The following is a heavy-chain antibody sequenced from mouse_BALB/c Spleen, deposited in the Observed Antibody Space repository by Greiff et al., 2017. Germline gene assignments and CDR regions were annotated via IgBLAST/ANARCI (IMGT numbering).Heavy chain of an antibody. Sequence: EVQLQQSGAELVRSGASVKLSCTASGFNIKDYYMHWVKPRPEQGLEWIGWIDPENGDTEYAPKFQGKATMTADTSSNTAYLQLSSLTSEDTAVYYCNAWGGNYFPFDYWGQGTTLTVSS. D-gene: IGHD2-1*01. CDR3: NAWGGNYFPFDY. CDR2: IDPENGDT. CDR1: GFNIKDYY. J-gene: IGHJ2*01. V-gene: IGHV14-4*02.